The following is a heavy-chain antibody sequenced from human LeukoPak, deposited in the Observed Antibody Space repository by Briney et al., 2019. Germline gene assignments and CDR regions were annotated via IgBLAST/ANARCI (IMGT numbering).Heavy chain of an antibody. Sequence: KPPETLSLTCTVSGGSISIYYWSWIRQPPGKGLEWIGYIYYSGNTNYNPSLKSRVTISVDTSKNQVSLKLSSVTAADTAVYYCARDIPPDYWGQGTLVTVSS. CDR3: ARDIPPDY. CDR1: GGSISIYY. V-gene: IGHV4-59*01. J-gene: IGHJ4*02. CDR2: IYYSGNT.